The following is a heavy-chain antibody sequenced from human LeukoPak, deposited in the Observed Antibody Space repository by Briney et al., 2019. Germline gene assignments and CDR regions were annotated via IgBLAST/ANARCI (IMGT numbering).Heavy chain of an antibody. CDR1: GGTFNSYV. CDR2: IIPLFDTA. Sequence: GASVRVSCKASGGTFNSYVFSWVRQAPGQGLEWMGGIIPLFDTATYAQKFQDRVTITADTSTSTVYMELSSLRSEDTAVYFCARGSSGISSWFDPWGQGTLVTVSS. D-gene: IGHD6-19*01. J-gene: IGHJ5*02. V-gene: IGHV1-69*06. CDR3: ARGSSGISSWFDP.